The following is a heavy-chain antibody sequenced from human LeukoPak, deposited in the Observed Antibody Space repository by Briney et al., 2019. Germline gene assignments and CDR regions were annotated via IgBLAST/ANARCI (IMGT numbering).Heavy chain of an antibody. CDR1: GGSISSYY. D-gene: IGHD6-13*01. CDR3: ARFCQQVGREWFDP. Sequence: SETLSLTCTVSGGSISSYYWSWIRQPAGKGLEWIGRIYTSGSTNYNPSLKSRVTMSVDTSKNQFSLKLSSVTAADTAVYYCARFCQQVGREWFDPWGQGTLVTVSS. V-gene: IGHV4-4*07. CDR2: IYTSGST. J-gene: IGHJ5*02.